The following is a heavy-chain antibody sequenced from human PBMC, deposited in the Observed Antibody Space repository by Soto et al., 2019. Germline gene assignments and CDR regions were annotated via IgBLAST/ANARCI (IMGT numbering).Heavy chain of an antibody. Sequence: QVQLVQSGAEVKKPGASVKVSCKASGYTFTSYGISWVRQAPGQGREWMGWISAYNGNTNYAQKLQGRVTMTTDTSTSTDYMELRSLRSDDTAVYCCARVVLLWFGELFRDYYGMDVWGQGTTVTVSS. CDR2: ISAYNGNT. D-gene: IGHD3-10*01. J-gene: IGHJ6*02. CDR1: GYTFTSYG. CDR3: ARVVLLWFGELFRDYYGMDV. V-gene: IGHV1-18*01.